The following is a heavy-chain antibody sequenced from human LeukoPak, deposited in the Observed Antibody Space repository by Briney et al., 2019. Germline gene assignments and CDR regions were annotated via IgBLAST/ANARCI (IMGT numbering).Heavy chain of an antibody. V-gene: IGHV4-59*01. CDR1: GGSISSYY. CDR3: ARGGWYPESFQH. Sequence: SETLSLTCTVSGGSISSYYWNWIRQPPGKGLEWIGYIYYSGSTNYNPSLKSRVTISVDTSKNQFPLKPSSVTAADTAVYYCARGGWYPESFQHWGQGALVTVSS. J-gene: IGHJ1*01. D-gene: IGHD6-19*01. CDR2: IYYSGST.